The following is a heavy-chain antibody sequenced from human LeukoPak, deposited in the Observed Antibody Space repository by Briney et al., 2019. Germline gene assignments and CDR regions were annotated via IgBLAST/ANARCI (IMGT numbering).Heavy chain of an antibody. CDR2: ISSSSSHI. V-gene: IGHV3-21*01. CDR1: GFTFSSYS. J-gene: IGHJ4*02. D-gene: IGHD3-22*01. Sequence: GGSLRLSCAASGFTFSSYSMNWVRQAPGKGLEWVSSISSSSSHIYYADSVKGRFTISRDNAKNSLYLQMNSLRAEDTAVYYCARGPSDSSGYYYADPFDYWGQGTLVTVSS. CDR3: ARGPSDSSGYYYADPFDY.